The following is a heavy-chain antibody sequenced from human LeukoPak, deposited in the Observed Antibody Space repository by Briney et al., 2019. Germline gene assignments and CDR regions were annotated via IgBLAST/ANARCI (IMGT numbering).Heavy chain of an antibody. CDR2: IAYHGNTE. J-gene: IGHJ5*02. CDR1: GFTISSHG. CDR3: AKDWGSGGWYNYFDP. V-gene: IGHV3-30*18. D-gene: IGHD6-19*01. Sequence: AGGSLRLSCAVSGFTISSHGMHWVCQAPGKGPEWVAMIAYHGNTEYYGDSVKGRFTISRDNSKNTLYLQMDSLRAEDTAVYHCAKDWGSGGWYNYFDPWGQGTLVTVSS.